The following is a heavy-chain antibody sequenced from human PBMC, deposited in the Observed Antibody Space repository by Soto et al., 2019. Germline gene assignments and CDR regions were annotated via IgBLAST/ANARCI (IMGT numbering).Heavy chain of an antibody. CDR1: GFTFGDYA. D-gene: IGHD2-15*01. Sequence: GGSLRLSCTASGFTFGDYAMSWFRQAPGKGLEWVGSIRSKAYGGTTEYAASVKGRFTISRDDSKSIAYLQMNSLKTEDTAVYYCTRHREVVAATPSPYYYGMDVWGQGTTVTVSS. V-gene: IGHV3-49*03. CDR2: IRSKAYGGTT. J-gene: IGHJ6*02. CDR3: TRHREVVAATPSPYYYGMDV.